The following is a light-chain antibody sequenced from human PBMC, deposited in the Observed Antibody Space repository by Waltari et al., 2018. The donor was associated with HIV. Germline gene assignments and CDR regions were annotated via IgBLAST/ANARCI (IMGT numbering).Light chain of an antibody. CDR3: SSYSTITSLYV. CDR2: LLS. V-gene: IGLV2-14*01. CDR1: VGDSGPEIY. J-gene: IGLJ1*01. Sequence: QSALAQPASVSGSPGQSITNSCAGAVGDSGPEIYVSWYQEHPGRAPRLIIYLLSRRPSGVSDRFSGSSSGMSATLTISGLQSDDEAHYYCSSYSTITSLYVFGTGTRVTVL.